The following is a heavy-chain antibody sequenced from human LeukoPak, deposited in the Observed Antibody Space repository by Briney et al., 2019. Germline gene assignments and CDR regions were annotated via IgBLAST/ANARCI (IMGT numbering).Heavy chain of an antibody. D-gene: IGHD6-13*01. J-gene: IGHJ4*02. CDR2: ISSSSSYI. V-gene: IGHV3-21*01. CDR3: ARGTAAASNSPWGY. Sequence: GGSLRLSCAASGFTFSSYSMNWVRQAPAKGLEWVSSISSSSSYIYYADSLKGRFTISRDNAKNSLYLQMNSLRAEDTAVYYCARGTAAASNSPWGYWGQGTLVTVSS. CDR1: GFTFSSYS.